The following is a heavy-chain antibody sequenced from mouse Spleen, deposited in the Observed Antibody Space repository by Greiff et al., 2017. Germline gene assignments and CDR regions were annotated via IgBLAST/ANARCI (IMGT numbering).Heavy chain of an antibody. J-gene: IGHJ4*01. V-gene: IGHV1-5*01. Sequence: VQLQQSGTVLARPGASVKMSCKASGYSFTSYWMHWVKQRPGQGLEWIGAIYPGNSDTSYNQKFKGKAKLTAVTSASTAYMELSSLTNEDSAVYYCTRFGNYGHYYAMDYWGQGTSVTVSS. D-gene: IGHD2-1*01. CDR3: TRFGNYGHYYAMDY. CDR1: GYSFTSYW. CDR2: IYPGNSDT.